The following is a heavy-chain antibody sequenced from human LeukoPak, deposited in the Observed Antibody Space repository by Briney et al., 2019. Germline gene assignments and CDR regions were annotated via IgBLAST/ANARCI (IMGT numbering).Heavy chain of an antibody. CDR3: ARASSISWSSGWFDP. D-gene: IGHD6-13*01. CDR1: GGSISSGSYY. V-gene: IGHV4-61*02. CDR2: IYASGST. J-gene: IGHJ5*02. Sequence: SETLSLTCTVSGGSISSGSYYWSWIRQPAGKGLKWIGRIYASGSTNYNPSLKSRVTISVDTSKNQFSLKLSSVTAADTAVYYCARASSISWSSGWFDPWGQGTLVTVSS.